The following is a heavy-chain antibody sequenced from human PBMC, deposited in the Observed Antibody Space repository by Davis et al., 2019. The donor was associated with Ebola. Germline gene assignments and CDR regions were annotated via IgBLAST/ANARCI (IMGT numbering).Heavy chain of an antibody. Sequence: ASVKVSCKASGYTFTSYGISWVRQTPGQGLEWMGWISAYHGNTNYAQKLQGRVTMTTDTSTSTSYMELRSLRSDDTAVYYCARGGCSGGSCYSADYWGQGTLVTVSS. CDR3: ARGGCSGGSCYSADY. CDR1: GYTFTSYG. CDR2: ISAYHGNT. V-gene: IGHV1-18*01. J-gene: IGHJ4*02. D-gene: IGHD2-15*01.